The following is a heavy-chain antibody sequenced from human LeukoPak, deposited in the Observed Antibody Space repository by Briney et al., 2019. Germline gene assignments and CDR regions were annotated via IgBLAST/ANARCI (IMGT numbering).Heavy chain of an antibody. CDR2: INHSGST. CDR1: GGSFSGYY. D-gene: IGHD6-19*01. J-gene: IGHJ4*02. CDR3: ARFCVGAVAKYFDY. V-gene: IGHV4-34*01. Sequence: SETLSLTCAVYGGSFSGYYWSWIRQPPGKGLEWIGEINHSGSTNYNPSLKSRVTISVGTSKNQFSLKLSSVTAADTAGYYCARFCVGAVAKYFDYWGQGTLVTVSS.